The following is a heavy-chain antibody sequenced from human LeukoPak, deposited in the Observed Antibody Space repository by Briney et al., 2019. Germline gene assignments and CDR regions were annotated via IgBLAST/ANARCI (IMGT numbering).Heavy chain of an antibody. CDR1: GFTFSSYN. D-gene: IGHD2-15*01. CDR3: ARANIVVVVAATRYYYYYMDV. V-gene: IGHV3-21*01. CDR2: ITSSSRYI. J-gene: IGHJ6*03. Sequence: GGSLRLSCAVSGFTFSSYNMNWVRQAPGKGLEWVSSITSSSRYIYYADSVKGRFTISRDNAKNSLYLQMNSLRAEDTAVYYCARANIVVVVAATRYYYYYMDVWGKGTTVTVSS.